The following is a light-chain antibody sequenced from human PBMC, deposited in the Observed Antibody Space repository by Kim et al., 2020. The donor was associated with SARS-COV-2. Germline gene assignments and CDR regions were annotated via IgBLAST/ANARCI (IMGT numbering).Light chain of an antibody. J-gene: IGKJ4*01. Sequence: ASVGDRVSLTCRASQSISNWLAWYQQRPWKAPKFLIYKASTLESGVPSRFSGSGSGTEFTLTISSLQPDDFATYYCQHYNGYPISFGGGTKVDIK. V-gene: IGKV1-5*03. CDR1: QSISNW. CDR2: KAS. CDR3: QHYNGYPIS.